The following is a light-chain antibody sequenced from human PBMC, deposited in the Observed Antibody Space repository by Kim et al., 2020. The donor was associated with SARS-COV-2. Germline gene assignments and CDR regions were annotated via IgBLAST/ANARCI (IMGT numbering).Light chain of an antibody. Sequence: QSITISCPGTSSDVGGYNYVSWYQQHPGKAPKLMIYDVSNRPSGVSNRFSGSKSGKTASLTISVLQGEDEADYYCSSYTSSSTLGVFGGGTQLTVL. V-gene: IGLV2-14*03. J-gene: IGLJ3*02. CDR2: DVS. CDR1: SSDVGGYNY. CDR3: SSYTSSSTLGV.